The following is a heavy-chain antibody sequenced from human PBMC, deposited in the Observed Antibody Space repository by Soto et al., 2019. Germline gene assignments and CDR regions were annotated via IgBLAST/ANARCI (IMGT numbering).Heavy chain of an antibody. D-gene: IGHD4-17*01. CDR1: GFSFSSYV. Sequence: QVELVESGGGVVQPGRSLRLSCTASGFSFSSYVMHWVRQAPGKGLEWVAVIWFDGSNKHYAEFVKGRFTISRDNSKNTLYLQMNSRRDEDTAVYYCARVNGDDSFDYWGQGTLVTVSS. V-gene: IGHV3-33*01. CDR3: ARVNGDDSFDY. J-gene: IGHJ4*02. CDR2: IWFDGSNK.